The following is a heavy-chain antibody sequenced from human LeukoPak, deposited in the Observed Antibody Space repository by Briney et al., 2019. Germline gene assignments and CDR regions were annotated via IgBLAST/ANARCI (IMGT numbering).Heavy chain of an antibody. D-gene: IGHD3-9*01. CDR3: ARSPSAYYDILTGYFDY. V-gene: IGHV3-21*06. CDR1: GFTFSSYS. Sequence: GGSLRLSCAASGFTFSSYSMNWVRQAPGKGLEWVSSISSSSSYIYYADSVKGRFTISRDNAKNSLYLQMNSLRAEDTAVYYCARSPSAYYDILTGYFDYWGQGTLVTVSS. CDR2: ISSSSSYI. J-gene: IGHJ4*02.